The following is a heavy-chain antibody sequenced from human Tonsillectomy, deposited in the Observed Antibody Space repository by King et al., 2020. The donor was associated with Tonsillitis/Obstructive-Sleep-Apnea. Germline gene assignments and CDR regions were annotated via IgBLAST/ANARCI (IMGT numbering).Heavy chain of an antibody. Sequence: VQLVESGGGLVKPGGSLRLSCAASGFTFSSYSMSWVRQAPGKGLEWVSSISSSSGYIYYADSLKGRFTISRDNAKNSLYLQMTSLRAEDTAVYYCARDHYERSGVYMDVWGKGTTVTVSS. V-gene: IGHV3-21*01. D-gene: IGHD3-22*01. J-gene: IGHJ6*03. CDR1: GFTFSSYS. CDR3: ARDHYERSGVYMDV. CDR2: ISSSSGYI.